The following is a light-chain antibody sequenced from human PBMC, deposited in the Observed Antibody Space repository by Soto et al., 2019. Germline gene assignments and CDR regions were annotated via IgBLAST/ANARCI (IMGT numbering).Light chain of an antibody. CDR1: TGAVTSGHY. J-gene: IGLJ7*01. Sequence: QAVVTQEPSLTVSPGGTVTLTCGSSTGAVTSGHYPYWFQQKPGQAPRTLIYDTSNKHSWTPARFSGSLLGGKAALTLSGAQPEDEAEYYCLLSSRAAYAVFGGGTQLTVL. CDR2: DTS. CDR3: LLSSRAAYAV. V-gene: IGLV7-46*01.